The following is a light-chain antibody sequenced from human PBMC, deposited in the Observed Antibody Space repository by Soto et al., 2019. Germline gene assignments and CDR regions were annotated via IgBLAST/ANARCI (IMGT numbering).Light chain of an antibody. CDR3: SSYAGSNVYV. CDR2: AVS. V-gene: IGLV2-8*01. CDR1: SSDVGGYNY. Sequence: QSALTQPPSASGSPGQSVTISCTGTSSDVGGYNYVSWYQQHPGKAPKLMIYAVSKRPSGVPDRFSGSKSGNTASLTVAGLQAEDEAYYYCSSYAGSNVYVFGTGTKLTVL. J-gene: IGLJ1*01.